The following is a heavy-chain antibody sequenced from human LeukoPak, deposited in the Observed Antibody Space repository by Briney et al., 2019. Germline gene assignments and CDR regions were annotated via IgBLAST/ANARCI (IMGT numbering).Heavy chain of an antibody. CDR3: AKDGGGSGWYEPFDY. J-gene: IGHJ4*02. D-gene: IGHD6-19*01. CDR2: IRYDGSNK. Sequence: GGSLRLSCAASGFTFNSYGMHWVRQAPGKGLEWVAFIRYDGSNKYYADSVKGRFTISRDNSKNTLYLQMNSLTTEDTAVYYCAKDGGGSGWYEPFDYWGQGTLVTVSS. V-gene: IGHV3-30*02. CDR1: GFTFNSYG.